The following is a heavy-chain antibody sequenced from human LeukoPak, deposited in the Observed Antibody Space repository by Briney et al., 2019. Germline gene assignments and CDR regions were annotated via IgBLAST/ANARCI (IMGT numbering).Heavy chain of an antibody. V-gene: IGHV4-38-2*01. Sequence: SESLSLTCAVSGYSISSDSYWGWIRPPPGKGLGCIGSIYRSGSTYYNPSLKSRVTISVDTSKNQFSLKLSSVTAADTAVYYCAKGVGFGELQNWFGPWGQGTLVTVSS. J-gene: IGHJ5*02. CDR1: GYSISSDSY. D-gene: IGHD3-10*01. CDR2: IYRSGST. CDR3: AKGVGFGELQNWFGP.